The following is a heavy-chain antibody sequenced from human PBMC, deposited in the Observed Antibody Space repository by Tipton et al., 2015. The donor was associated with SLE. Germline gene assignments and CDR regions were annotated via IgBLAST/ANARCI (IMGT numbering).Heavy chain of an antibody. CDR2: TIPIFGTT. Sequence: QLVQSGPEVKKPGSSVKVSCKASGGTFSSHAINWVRQAPGQGLEWVGGTIPIFGTTYSAQRFQGRLTIVTDASSSTAYMELTNLESEDTAVYYCATNLDIFRGVIPLHSYYYMDVWGTGTTVTVSS. D-gene: IGHD3-10*01. CDR3: ATNLDIFRGVIPLHSYYYMDV. CDR1: GGTFSSHA. V-gene: IGHV1-69*05. J-gene: IGHJ6*03.